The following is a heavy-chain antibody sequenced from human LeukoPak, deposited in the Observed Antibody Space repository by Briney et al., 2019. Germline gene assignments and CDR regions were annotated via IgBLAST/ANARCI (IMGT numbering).Heavy chain of an antibody. CDR3: ARGPYSGTYSDYYYYYMDV. Sequence: GGSLRLSCAASGFTFSSYAMSRVRQAPGKGLEWVSSITSSGSYIYYADSVKGRFTISRDNAKNSLYLQLNSLRAEDTAVYYCARGPYSGTYSDYYYYYMDVWGKGTTVTVSS. J-gene: IGHJ6*03. CDR1: GFTFSSYA. CDR2: ITSSGSYI. D-gene: IGHD1-26*01. V-gene: IGHV3-21*01.